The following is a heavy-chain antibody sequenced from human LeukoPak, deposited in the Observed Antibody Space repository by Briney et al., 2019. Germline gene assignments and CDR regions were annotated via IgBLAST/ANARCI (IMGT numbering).Heavy chain of an antibody. V-gene: IGHV4-38-2*01. CDR1: GYSISGGYY. CDR3: ARVVGANDY. J-gene: IGHJ4*02. D-gene: IGHD1-26*01. Sequence: NPSETLSLTCAVSGYSISGGYYWGWIRQPPGKGLEWIGSIYHSGSTYYNPSLKSRVTISVDTSKNQFSLKLSSVTAADTAVYYCARVVGANDYWGQGTLVTVSS. CDR2: IYHSGST.